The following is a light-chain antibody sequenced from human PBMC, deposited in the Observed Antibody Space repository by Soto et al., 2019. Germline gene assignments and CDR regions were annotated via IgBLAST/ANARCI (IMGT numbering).Light chain of an antibody. Sequence: QSALTQPASVSGSPGQSITISCTGTSSDVGGYNYVSWYQQHPGKAPKLMIYDVRNRASGASNRFSGSKSGNTASLTISGLQPEDEADYYCTSYTSSSTLDVFGTGTKVTVL. V-gene: IGLV2-14*01. CDR2: DVR. CDR3: TSYTSSSTLDV. CDR1: SSDVGGYNY. J-gene: IGLJ1*01.